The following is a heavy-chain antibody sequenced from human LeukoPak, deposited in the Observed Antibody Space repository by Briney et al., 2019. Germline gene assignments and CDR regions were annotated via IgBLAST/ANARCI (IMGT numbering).Heavy chain of an antibody. CDR2: INPNSGGT. Sequence: GASVKVSCKASGYTFTGYYMHWVRQAPGQGLEWMGWINPNSGGTNYAQKFQGRVTMTRDTSISTAYMELSRLRSDDTAVYYCAVIDIVVVPAAKGRLDNWLDPWGQGTLVTVSS. V-gene: IGHV1-2*02. CDR3: AVIDIVVVPAAKGRLDNWLDP. D-gene: IGHD2-2*01. CDR1: GYTFTGYY. J-gene: IGHJ5*02.